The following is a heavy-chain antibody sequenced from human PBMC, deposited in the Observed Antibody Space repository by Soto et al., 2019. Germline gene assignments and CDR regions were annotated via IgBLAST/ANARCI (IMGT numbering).Heavy chain of an antibody. CDR1: GFTFSSYG. J-gene: IGHJ6*02. CDR3: AKGTQFFYYYAMDV. V-gene: IGHV3-23*01. CDR2: LSGSGDTT. Sequence: GGSLRLCCAASGFTFSSYGMNWFRQAPGKGLEWVSALSGSGDTTYYADSVRGRFSISRDNSKNTLYLQMSSLRGEDTAVYYCAKGTQFFYYYAMDVWGQGTTVTVSS.